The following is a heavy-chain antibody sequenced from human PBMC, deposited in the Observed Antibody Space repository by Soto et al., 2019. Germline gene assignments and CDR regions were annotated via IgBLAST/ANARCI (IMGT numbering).Heavy chain of an antibody. CDR1: GGSIRSRSCY. J-gene: IGHJ6*03. D-gene: IGHD3-3*01. Sequence: LVPLCVTSTVAGGSIRSRSCYWGWISKPPGKGLEWIGSIYYSGSTYYNPSLKSRVTISVDTSKNQFSLKLSSVTAADTAVYYCARQVTIFGVVTRGHIYYMDFRGNGTTV. CDR3: ARQVTIFGVVTRGHIYYMDF. V-gene: IGHV4-39*01. CDR2: IYYSGST.